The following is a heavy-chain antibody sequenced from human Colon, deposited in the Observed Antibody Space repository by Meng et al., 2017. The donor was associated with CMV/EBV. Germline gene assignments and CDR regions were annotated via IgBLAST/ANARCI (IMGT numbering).Heavy chain of an antibody. Sequence: QVQLVQSGTEGKKSWAACKVSCNASCNTFIAFGISWVRQAPGQGLEWMGWISAYNGNTNYAPEFQGRVTLTTDTSTTTDTSTTTVYMELRSLRSDDTAIYYCATELSRGGYWGQGTLVTVSS. CDR3: ATELSRGGY. V-gene: IGHV1-18*01. J-gene: IGHJ4*02. CDR2: ISAYNGNT. CDR1: CNTFIAFG.